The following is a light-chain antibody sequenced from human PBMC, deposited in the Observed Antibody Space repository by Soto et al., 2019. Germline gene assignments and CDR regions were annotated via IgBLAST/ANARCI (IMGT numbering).Light chain of an antibody. V-gene: IGKV3-15*01. J-gene: IGKJ2*01. Sequence: EIVMTQSPATLSVSPGERGALSCRASQSVSSSVTWYQQRPGQAPRLLIYGASTRVTGIPARFSGSGSGTEFILTVSSLQSEDFAVYYCQQYNYWPQTFGQGTKLEIK. CDR2: GAS. CDR1: QSVSSS. CDR3: QQYNYWPQT.